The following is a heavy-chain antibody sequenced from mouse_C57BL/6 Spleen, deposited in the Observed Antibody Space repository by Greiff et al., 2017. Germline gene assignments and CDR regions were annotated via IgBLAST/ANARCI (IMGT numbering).Heavy chain of an antibody. CDR1: GYTFTSYW. J-gene: IGHJ4*01. D-gene: IGHD2-4*01. CDR3: ARRRYDYDDAMDY. V-gene: IGHV1-69*01. CDR2: IDPSDSYT. Sequence: QVQLQQSGAELVMPGASVKLSCKASGYTFTSYWMHWVKQRPGQGLEWIGEIDPSDSYTNYNQKFKGKSTLTVDKSSSTAYMQLSSLTSEDSAVYYCARRRYDYDDAMDYWGQGTSVTVSS.